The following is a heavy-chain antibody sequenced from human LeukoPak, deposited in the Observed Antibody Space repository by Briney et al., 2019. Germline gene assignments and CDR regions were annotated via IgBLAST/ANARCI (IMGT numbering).Heavy chain of an antibody. J-gene: IGHJ4*02. V-gene: IGHV3-21*01. CDR3: ARDSCSGDRCWRYFDN. CDR1: GFTFSSYS. CDR2: ISSSDTYI. Sequence: GGSLRLSCAASGFTFSSYSMNWVRQAPGKGLEWVSSISSSDTYIYHADSVKGRFTISRDNAKNSLYLQMNSLRVEDTAVYYCARDSCSGDRCWRYFDNWGQGTLVTVSS. D-gene: IGHD2-15*01.